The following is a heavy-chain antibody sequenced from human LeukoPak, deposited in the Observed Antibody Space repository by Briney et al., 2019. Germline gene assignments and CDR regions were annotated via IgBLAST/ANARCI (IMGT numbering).Heavy chain of an antibody. V-gene: IGHV3-7*01. CDR3: ARAGDGTAARDY. J-gene: IGHJ4*02. Sequence: PGGSLRLSCEPSGFTFSRYWMSWVRQAPGKGLEWVANINEDGSEEYYVDSVRGRFTIARDNAKNSLYLQMNSLRAEDTAVYYCARAGDGTAARDYWGQGTLVTVSS. CDR2: INEDGSEE. D-gene: IGHD2-15*01. CDR1: GFTFSRYW.